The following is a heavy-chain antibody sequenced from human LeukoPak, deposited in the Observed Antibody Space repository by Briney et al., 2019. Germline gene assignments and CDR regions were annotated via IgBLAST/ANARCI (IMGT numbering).Heavy chain of an antibody. CDR2: IRSKGNSYAT. V-gene: IGHV3-73*01. CDR1: GFSFSASA. D-gene: IGHD2-8*01. J-gene: IGHJ4*02. CDR3: ARDNGGFDY. Sequence: GGSLRLSCAASGFSFSASAMHWVRQASGKGLEWVGRIRSKGNSYATEYGASVKGRFTISRDDSKNTAYLQMDSLKTEDTAVYYCARDNGGFDYWGQGTLVTVSS.